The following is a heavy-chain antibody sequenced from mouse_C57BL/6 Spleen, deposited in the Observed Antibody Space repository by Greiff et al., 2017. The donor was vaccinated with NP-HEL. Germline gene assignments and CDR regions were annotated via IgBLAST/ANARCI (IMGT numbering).Heavy chain of an antibody. Sequence: EVQRVESGAELVKPGASVKLSCTASGFNIKDYYMHWVKQRTEQGLEWIGRIDPEDGETKYAPNFQGKATITADTSSNTAYLQLSSLTSEDTAVYYCARDGSSHWYFDVWGTGTTVTVSS. CDR2: IDPEDGET. CDR3: ARDGSSHWYFDV. J-gene: IGHJ1*03. D-gene: IGHD1-1*01. V-gene: IGHV14-2*01. CDR1: GFNIKDYY.